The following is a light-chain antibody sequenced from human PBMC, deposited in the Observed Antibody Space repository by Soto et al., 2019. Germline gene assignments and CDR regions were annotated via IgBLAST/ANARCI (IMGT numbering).Light chain of an antibody. CDR3: SSYRSSIHVV. V-gene: IGLV2-14*01. Sequence: QSALTQPASVSGSPGQSITISCTGTSSDVGGYNYVSWYQQHPGKAPKLMIYDVSNRPSGVSNRFSGSKSGNTASLTISGLQAEDEADYYCSSYRSSIHVVFGGGTKLTVL. CDR2: DVS. CDR1: SSDVGGYNY. J-gene: IGLJ2*01.